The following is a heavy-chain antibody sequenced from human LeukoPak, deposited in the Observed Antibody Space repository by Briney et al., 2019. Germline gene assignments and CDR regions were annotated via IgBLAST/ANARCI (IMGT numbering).Heavy chain of an antibody. J-gene: IGHJ4*02. CDR2: IYYSGST. CDR1: GGSISSSSYY. CDR3: AGDRQWIQLWTTYYFDY. V-gene: IGHV4-39*07. D-gene: IGHD5-18*01. Sequence: ASETLSLTCTVSGGSISSSSYYWGWIRQPPGKGLEWIGSIYYSGSTYYNPSLKSRVTISVDTSKNQFSLKLSSVTAADTAVYYCAGDRQWIQLWTTYYFDYWGQGTLVTVSS.